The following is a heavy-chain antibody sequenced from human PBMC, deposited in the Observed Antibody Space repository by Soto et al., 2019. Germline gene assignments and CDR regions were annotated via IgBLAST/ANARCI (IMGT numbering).Heavy chain of an antibody. CDR3: AEVVSPIWGSYRYALDV. J-gene: IGHJ6*04. Sequence: VQLVESGGGLVQPGRSLRLSCAASGFTFDDYAMHWVRQAPGKGLEWVAGISWNSGSIGYADSVKGRFTISRDNAKNFLYLQMSSLRAEDTALYYCAEVVSPIWGSYRYALDVWGKGTTVTVSS. D-gene: IGHD3-16*02. CDR1: GFTFDDYA. CDR2: ISWNSGSI. V-gene: IGHV3-9*01.